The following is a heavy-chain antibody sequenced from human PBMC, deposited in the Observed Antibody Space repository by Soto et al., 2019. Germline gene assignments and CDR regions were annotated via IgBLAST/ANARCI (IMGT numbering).Heavy chain of an antibody. Sequence: TSETLSLTCAVSGGSISSGGYSWSWIRQPPGKGLEWIGYIYHSGSTYYNPSLKSRVTISVDRSKNQFSLKLSSVTAADTAVYYCARVRRYSYGSPPSQGRSGNWFYPWGQGTLVTVSS. D-gene: IGHD5-18*01. CDR1: GGSISSGGYS. CDR2: IYHSGST. J-gene: IGHJ5*02. V-gene: IGHV4-30-2*01. CDR3: ARVRRYSYGSPPSQGRSGNWFYP.